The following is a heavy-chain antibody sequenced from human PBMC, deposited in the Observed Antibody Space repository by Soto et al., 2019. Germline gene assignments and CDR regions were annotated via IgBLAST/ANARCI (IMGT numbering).Heavy chain of an antibody. D-gene: IGHD4-17*01. CDR3: ARSRYGDFLDY. Sequence: QVQLVESGGGLVKPGGSLRLSCAASRFTFSDYYMSWIRQAPGKGLESVSYISGSSTYTYYADSVRGRFTISRDNAKNSLYLQMNSLRAEDTAIYDCARSRYGDFLDYWGQGTLVTVSS. J-gene: IGHJ4*02. CDR2: ISGSSTYT. V-gene: IGHV3-11*06. CDR1: RFTFSDYY.